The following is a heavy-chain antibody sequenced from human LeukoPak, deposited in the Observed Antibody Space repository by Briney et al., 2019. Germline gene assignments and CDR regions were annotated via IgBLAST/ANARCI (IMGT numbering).Heavy chain of an antibody. CDR2: ISWNSGSI. J-gene: IGHJ4*02. CDR1: GFTFDDYA. Sequence: SGGSLRLSCAASGFTFDDYAMHWVRQAPGKGLEWVSGISWNSGSIGYADSVKGRFTISRDNAKNSLYLQMNSLRAEDTALYYCAKDIGYYDSRGYSYFDYWGQGTLVTVSS. D-gene: IGHD3-22*01. V-gene: IGHV3-9*01. CDR3: AKDIGYYDSRGYSYFDY.